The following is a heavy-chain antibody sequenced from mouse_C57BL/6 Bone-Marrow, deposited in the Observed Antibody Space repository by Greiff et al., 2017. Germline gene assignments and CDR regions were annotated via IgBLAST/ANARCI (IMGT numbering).Heavy chain of an antibody. Sequence: QVQLQQSGAELVRPGASVTLSCKASGYTFTDYEMHWVKQTPVHGLEWIGAIDPETGGTAYNQKFKGKATLTADKSSSTAYMELRSLTSEDSAVYFCARARHGVYCWYFDVWGTGTTVTVSS. CDR3: ARARHGVYCWYFDV. CDR1: GYTFTDYE. D-gene: IGHD2-1*01. CDR2: IDPETGGT. V-gene: IGHV1-15*01. J-gene: IGHJ1*03.